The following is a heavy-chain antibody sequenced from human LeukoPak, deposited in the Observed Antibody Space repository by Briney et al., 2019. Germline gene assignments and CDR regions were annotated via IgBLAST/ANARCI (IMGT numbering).Heavy chain of an antibody. D-gene: IGHD3-3*01. CDR1: GGSISSGGYS. V-gene: IGHV4-30-2*01. CDR3: ARQHYDFWSGSPPFFDY. CDR2: IYHSGST. J-gene: IGHJ4*02. Sequence: SQTLSLTCAVSGGSISSGGYSWSWIRQPPGKGLEWIGYIYHSGSTYYNPSLKSRVTISVDRSKNQFSLKLSSVTAADTAVYYCARQHYDFWSGSPPFFDYWGQGTLVTVSS.